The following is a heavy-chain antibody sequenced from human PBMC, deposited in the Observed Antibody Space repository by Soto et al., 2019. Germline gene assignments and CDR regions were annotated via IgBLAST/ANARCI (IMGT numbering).Heavy chain of an antibody. Sequence: QVQLVQSGAEVKKPGSSVKVSCKASGGTFSSYAISWVRQAPGQGLEWMGGIIPIFGTANYAQKFQGRVTITAGESTSTAYMELSSLRSEDTAVYYCARDLLRMVRGVIKPKSWFDPWGQGTLVTVSS. CDR2: IIPIFGTA. J-gene: IGHJ5*02. CDR1: GGTFSSYA. D-gene: IGHD3-10*01. V-gene: IGHV1-69*01. CDR3: ARDLLRMVRGVIKPKSWFDP.